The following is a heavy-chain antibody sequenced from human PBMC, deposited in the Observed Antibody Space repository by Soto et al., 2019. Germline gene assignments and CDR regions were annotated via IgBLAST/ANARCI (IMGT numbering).Heavy chain of an antibody. Sequence: SETLSLTCAVYGGSFSGYYWSWIRQPPEKGLEWIGEINHSGSTNYNPSLKSRVTISVDTSRNQFSLKLSSVTAADTAVYYCARDRRTTGVSYYYYMDVWRKGTTVTVSS. CDR2: INHSGST. CDR3: ARDRRTTGVSYYYYMDV. D-gene: IGHD4-17*01. CDR1: GGSFSGYY. V-gene: IGHV4-34*01. J-gene: IGHJ6*03.